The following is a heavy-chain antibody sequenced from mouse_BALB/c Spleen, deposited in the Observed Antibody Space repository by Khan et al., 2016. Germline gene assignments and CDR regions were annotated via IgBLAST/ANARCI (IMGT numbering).Heavy chain of an antibody. J-gene: IGHJ2*01. D-gene: IGHD2-12*01. Sequence: EVELVESGGGLVQPGGSLTRSCAASRFTISSYGMCSVRQTPDKRLEQVANIDSNGGSTDYPDSVKRRFTIPGDKAKNALYLQMRSLKSEDAAMYYCARIAIWGQGTTLTVSS. CDR1: RFTISSYG. V-gene: IGHV5-6-3*01. CDR3: ARIAI. CDR2: IDSNGGST.